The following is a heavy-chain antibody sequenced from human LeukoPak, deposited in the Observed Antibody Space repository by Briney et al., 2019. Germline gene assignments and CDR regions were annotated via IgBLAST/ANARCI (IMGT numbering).Heavy chain of an antibody. V-gene: IGHV4-30-2*01. Sequence: LRLSCAASGFTFSSYSMNWVRQPPGKGLEWIAYIYHSGSTYYNLSLRSRVTISVDGSKNQFTLKVTSVTAADTAVYYCARVAYGDENWFDPWGQGTLVTVSS. J-gene: IGHJ5*02. CDR1: GFTFSSYS. CDR3: ARVAYGDENWFDP. CDR2: IYHSGST. D-gene: IGHD3-10*01.